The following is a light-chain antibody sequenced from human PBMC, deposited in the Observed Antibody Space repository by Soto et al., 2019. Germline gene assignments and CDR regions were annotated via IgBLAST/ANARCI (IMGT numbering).Light chain of an antibody. CDR3: QQYDTFPRT. CDR2: GAS. Sequence: EIVLTPSPVTLSLSPGDRATLSCRASQSLSCNFLAWYQQKPGHAPRLLIYGASRRATDIPDRFSGSGSGTDFALTITRLEPADFAVYFCQQYDTFPRTFGQGTKVEIQ. V-gene: IGKV3-20*01. CDR1: QSLSCNF. J-gene: IGKJ1*01.